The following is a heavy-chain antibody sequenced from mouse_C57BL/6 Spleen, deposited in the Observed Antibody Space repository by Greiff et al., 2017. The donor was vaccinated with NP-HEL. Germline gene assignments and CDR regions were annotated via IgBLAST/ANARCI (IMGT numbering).Heavy chain of an antibody. Sequence: QVQLQQPGAELVKPGASVKMSCKASGYTFTSYWITWVKQRPGQGLEWIGDIYPGSGSTNYNEKFKSKATLTVDTSSSTAYMQLSSLTSEDSAVYYWSRCALANWSWFAYWGQGTPVTVSA. CDR1: GYTFTSYW. V-gene: IGHV1-55*01. CDR2: IYPGSGST. CDR3: SRCALANWSWFAY. J-gene: IGHJ3*01. D-gene: IGHD4-1*01.